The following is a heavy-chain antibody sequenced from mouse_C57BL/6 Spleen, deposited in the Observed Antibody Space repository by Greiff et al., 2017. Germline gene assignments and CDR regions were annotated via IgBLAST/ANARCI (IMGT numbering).Heavy chain of an antibody. CDR2: IYPGDGDT. D-gene: IGHD3-2*02. CDR3: AQTAQALDFDY. J-gene: IGHJ2*01. CDR1: GYAFSSYW. Sequence: QVQLQQSGAELVKPGASVKLSCKASGYAFSSYWMNWVKQRPGKGLEWIGQIYPGDGDTNYNGKVKGKATRTADKASSTAYMQLSSRTSEYSAVYFCAQTAQALDFDYWGQGTTLTVSS. V-gene: IGHV1-80*01.